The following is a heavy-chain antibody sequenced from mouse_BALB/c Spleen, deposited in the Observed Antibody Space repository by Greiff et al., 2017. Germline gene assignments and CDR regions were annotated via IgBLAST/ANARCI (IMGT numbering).Heavy chain of an antibody. J-gene: IGHJ1*01. D-gene: IGHD1-1*02. CDR1: GYTFTSYW. CDR2: INPSTGYT. CDR3: AGVVYGGGDFDV. V-gene: IGHV1-7*01. Sequence: QVQLQQSGAELAKPGASVKMSCKASGYTFTSYWMHWVKQRPGQGLEWIGYINPSTGYTEYNQKFKDKATLTADKSSSTAYMQLSSLTSEDSAVYYCAGVVYGGGDFDVWSEGTTVTVSS.